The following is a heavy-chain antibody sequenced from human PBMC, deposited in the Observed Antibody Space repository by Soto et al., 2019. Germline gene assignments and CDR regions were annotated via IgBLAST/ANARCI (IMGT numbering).Heavy chain of an antibody. CDR3: ARRYGSAIDY. D-gene: IGHD1-26*01. Sequence: QVQLQESGPGLVKPSETLSLTCTVSGGSISSWYWSWIRQPPGKGLEWIGYIYYSGSTNYNPSLKSRVTISVNTSKNQFSLKLSSVTAADTAVYYCARRYGSAIDYWGQGTLVTVSS. V-gene: IGHV4-59*08. J-gene: IGHJ4*02. CDR1: GGSISSWY. CDR2: IYYSGST.